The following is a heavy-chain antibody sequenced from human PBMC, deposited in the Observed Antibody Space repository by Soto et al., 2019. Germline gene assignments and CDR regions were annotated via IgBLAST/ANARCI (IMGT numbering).Heavy chain of an antibody. V-gene: IGHV3-7*05. Sequence: GGSLSLSCAASGFPFSSYLMSWVRQAPGKGLEWVANIKQDGSEKYYVDSVKGRFTISRDNAKNSLYLQMNSLRAEDTAVYYCARQAVAGNFDYWGQGTLVTVSS. D-gene: IGHD6-19*01. CDR3: ARQAVAGNFDY. CDR1: GFPFSSYL. CDR2: IKQDGSEK. J-gene: IGHJ4*02.